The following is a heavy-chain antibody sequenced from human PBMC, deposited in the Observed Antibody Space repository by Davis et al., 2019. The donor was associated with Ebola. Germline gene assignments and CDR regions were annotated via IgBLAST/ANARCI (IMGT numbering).Heavy chain of an antibody. J-gene: IGHJ6*02. CDR1: GYTFTSYD. V-gene: IGHV1-2*04. CDR2: INPNSGGT. D-gene: IGHD6-19*01. CDR3: AREQNSSGWYRMDV. Sequence: ASVKVSCKASGYTFTSYDINWVRQAPGQGLEWMGWINPNSGGTNYAQKFQGWVTMTRDTSISTAYMELSRLRSDDTAVYYCAREQNSSGWYRMDVWGQGTTVTVSS.